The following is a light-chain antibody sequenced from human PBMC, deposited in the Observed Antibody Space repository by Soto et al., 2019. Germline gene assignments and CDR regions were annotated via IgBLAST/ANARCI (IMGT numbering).Light chain of an antibody. CDR3: QQYGSPPGT. CDR2: GAS. Sequence: EIVLTQSPATLSLSPGERATLSCRASQSVPRNYLAWYQQKPGQSPRLLISGASSRATGIPDRFSGSGSGTDFTLTISGLEAEDLGVYYCQQYGSPPGTFGQGPKVEIK. CDR1: QSVPRNY. V-gene: IGKV3-20*01. J-gene: IGKJ1*01.